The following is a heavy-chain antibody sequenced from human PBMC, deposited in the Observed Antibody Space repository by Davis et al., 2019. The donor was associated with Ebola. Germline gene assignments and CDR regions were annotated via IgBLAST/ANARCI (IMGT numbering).Heavy chain of an antibody. CDR2: IKQDGSEK. CDR1: GFIFSSYW. CDR3: ARAGGIVVVPPNY. D-gene: IGHD2-2*01. Sequence: GESLKIPCAASGFIFSSYWMSWVRQAPGKGLEWVAHIKQDGSEKYYVDSVKGRFTISRDNAKNSLYLQMNSLRAEDTAVYYCARAGGIVVVPPNYWGQGTLVTVSS. J-gene: IGHJ4*02. V-gene: IGHV3-7*01.